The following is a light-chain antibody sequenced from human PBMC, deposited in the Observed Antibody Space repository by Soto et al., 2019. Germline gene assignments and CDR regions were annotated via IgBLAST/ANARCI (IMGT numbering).Light chain of an antibody. Sequence: DIQMTQSPSSVSASVGDRVTITCRASQDVGSLIAWYQEKPVTAPKLVIFGASSLQSGVPSRFSGSGSGTDFTLTITSLQPEDCATYYCQQANRIPITFGHVTQVEIK. J-gene: IGKJ5*01. CDR1: QDVGSL. CDR3: QQANRIPIT. V-gene: IGKV1-12*01. CDR2: GAS.